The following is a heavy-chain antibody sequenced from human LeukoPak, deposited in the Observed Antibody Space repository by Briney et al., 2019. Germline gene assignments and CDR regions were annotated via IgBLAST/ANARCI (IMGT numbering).Heavy chain of an antibody. CDR1: GFTFSSYW. Sequence: GGSLRLSCAASGFTFSSYWMSWVRQAPGKGLEWVANIKQDGSEKYYVDSVKGLFTISRDNAKNSLYLQMNSLRAEDTAVYYCARARAYIAAAGDYWGQGTLVTVSS. J-gene: IGHJ4*02. CDR3: ARARAYIAAAGDY. CDR2: IKQDGSEK. V-gene: IGHV3-7*01. D-gene: IGHD6-13*01.